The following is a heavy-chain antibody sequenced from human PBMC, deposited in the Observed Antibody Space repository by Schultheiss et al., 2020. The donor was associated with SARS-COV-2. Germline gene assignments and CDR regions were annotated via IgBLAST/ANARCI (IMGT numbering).Heavy chain of an antibody. CDR1: GGSISSGGYY. Sequence: SETLSLTCTVSGGSISSGGYYWSWIRQPPGKGLEWIGYIYYSGSTNYNPSLKSRVTISVDTSKNQFSLKLSSVTAADTAVYYCARRSPAAAEIAFDYWGQGTLVTVSS. CDR3: ARRSPAAAEIAFDY. CDR2: IYYSGST. J-gene: IGHJ4*02. V-gene: IGHV4-61*08. D-gene: IGHD6-13*01.